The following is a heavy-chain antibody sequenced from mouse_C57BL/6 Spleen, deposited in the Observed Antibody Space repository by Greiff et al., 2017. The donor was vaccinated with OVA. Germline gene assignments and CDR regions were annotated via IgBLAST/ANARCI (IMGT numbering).Heavy chain of an antibody. CDR3: TRTGTGAY. CDR1: GFNIKDYY. J-gene: IGHJ3*01. D-gene: IGHD4-1*01. V-gene: IGHV14-4*01. Sequence: EVQLVESGAELVRPGASVKLSCTASGFNIKDYYMHWVKQRPEQGLEWIGWIDPENGDTEYASKFQGKATITADTSSNTAYLQLSSLTSEDTAVYYCTRTGTGAYWGQGTLVTVSA. CDR2: IDPENGDT.